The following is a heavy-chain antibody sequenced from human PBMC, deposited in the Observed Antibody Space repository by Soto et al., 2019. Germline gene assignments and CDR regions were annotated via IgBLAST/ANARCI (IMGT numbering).Heavy chain of an antibody. CDR1: GYGFTTYG. Sequence: QVHLVQSGAEVKKPGASVKVSCKGSGYGFTTYGITWVRQAPGQGLEWMAWISAHNGNTNYAQKAQGRVTVTRDTSTSTAYMELRSLRSDATAVYYRARGRYGDYWGQGALVTVSS. V-gene: IGHV1-18*01. CDR2: ISAHNGNT. CDR3: ARGRYGDY. J-gene: IGHJ4*02. D-gene: IGHD1-1*01.